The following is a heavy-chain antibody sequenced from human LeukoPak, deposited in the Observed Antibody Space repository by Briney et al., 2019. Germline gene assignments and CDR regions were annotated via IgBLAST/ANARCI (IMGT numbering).Heavy chain of an antibody. CDR1: GFTFSSYS. J-gene: IGHJ2*01. CDR3: AKIHLDWYFDL. V-gene: IGHV3-21*04. CDR2: ISSSSSYI. D-gene: IGHD5-18*01. Sequence: KPGGSLRLTCAASGFTFSSYSMNWVRQAPGKGLEWVSSISSSSSYIYYADSVKGRFTISRDNAKNSLYLQMNSLRAEDTAVYYCAKIHLDWYFDLWGRGTLVTVSS.